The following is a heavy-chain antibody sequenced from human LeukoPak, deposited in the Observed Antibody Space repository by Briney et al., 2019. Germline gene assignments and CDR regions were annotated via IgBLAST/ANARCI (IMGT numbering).Heavy chain of an antibody. D-gene: IGHD3-3*01. J-gene: IGHJ6*03. CDR1: GGTFSSYA. CDR3: ARLTRKLYYMDV. CDR2: ISAYNGNT. V-gene: IGHV1-18*01. Sequence: GASVKVSCKASGGTFSSYAISWVRQAPGQGLEWMGWISAYNGNTNYAQKLQGRVTMTTDTSTSTAYMELRSLRSDDTAVYYCARLTRKLYYMDVWGKGTTVTVSS.